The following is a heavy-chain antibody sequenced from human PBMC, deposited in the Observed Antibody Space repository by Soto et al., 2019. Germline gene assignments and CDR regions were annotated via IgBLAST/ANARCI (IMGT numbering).Heavy chain of an antibody. CDR3: ARGSYYLDS. CDR1: GYTFTNYG. D-gene: IGHD3-10*01. J-gene: IGHJ4*02. V-gene: IGHV1-18*01. Sequence: QVHLVQPGAEVKKPGASVKVSCKTSGYTFTNYGVSWARQAPGQGLEWMGWISAYNGSTNYPQKLQGRVTMTTDTSTSTAYMELRSLRSDDTAVYYCARGSYYLDSWGQGTLVTVSS. CDR2: ISAYNGST.